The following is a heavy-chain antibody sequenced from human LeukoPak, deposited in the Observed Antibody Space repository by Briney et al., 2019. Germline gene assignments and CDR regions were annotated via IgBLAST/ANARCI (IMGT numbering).Heavy chain of an antibody. CDR3: ARSFLTTYYIDY. J-gene: IGHJ4*02. CDR2: IYYSGTT. V-gene: IGHV4-59*08. D-gene: IGHD3-9*01. CDR1: GGSISSYY. Sequence: SETLSLTCIVSGGSISSYYWSWIRQPPGKGLEWIGYIYYSGTTNYSPSLKSRVTISVDTSKNQFSLKLSSVTAADTAVYYCARSFLTTYYIDYWGQGTLVTVSS.